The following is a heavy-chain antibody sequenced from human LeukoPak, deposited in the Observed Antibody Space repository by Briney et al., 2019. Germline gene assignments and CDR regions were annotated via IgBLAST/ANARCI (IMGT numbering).Heavy chain of an antibody. Sequence: PSETLSLTCTVSGGSISSYYWSWIRQPPGKGLEWIGYIYYSGSTNYNPSLKGRVTISVDTSKNQFSLKLSSVTAADTAVYYCARETYDSSGYYYGYDYWGQGTLVTVSS. V-gene: IGHV4-59*01. J-gene: IGHJ4*02. CDR2: IYYSGST. D-gene: IGHD3-22*01. CDR3: ARETYDSSGYYYGYDY. CDR1: GGSISSYY.